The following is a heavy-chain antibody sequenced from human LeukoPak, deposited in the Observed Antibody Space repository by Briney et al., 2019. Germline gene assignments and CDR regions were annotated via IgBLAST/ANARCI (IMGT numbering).Heavy chain of an antibody. D-gene: IGHD3-22*01. J-gene: IGHJ3*02. CDR3: ARETPPYYYDSSGYHLGAFDI. CDR1: GYTFTGYY. V-gene: IGHV1-2*02. Sequence: ASVKVSCKASGYTFTGYYMHWVRQAPGQGLEWMGWINPNSGGTNYAQKFQGRVTMTRDTSISTAYMELSRLRSDDTAVYYCARETPPYYYDSSGYHLGAFDIWGQGTMVTVSS. CDR2: INPNSGGT.